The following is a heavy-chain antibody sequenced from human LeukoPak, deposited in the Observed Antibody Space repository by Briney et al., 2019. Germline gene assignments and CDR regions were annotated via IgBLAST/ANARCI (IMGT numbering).Heavy chain of an antibody. Sequence: PGGSLRLSCAASGFTFSSYWMHWVRQAPRKGLVWVSRINGDRSTTSYADSVKGRFTISRDNSKNMLYLQMDSLRAEDTAVYYCATYNSGTIDHWGQGTLVTVSS. V-gene: IGHV3-74*01. CDR2: INGDRSTT. CDR1: GFTFSSYW. D-gene: IGHD1-1*01. J-gene: IGHJ4*02. CDR3: ATYNSGTIDH.